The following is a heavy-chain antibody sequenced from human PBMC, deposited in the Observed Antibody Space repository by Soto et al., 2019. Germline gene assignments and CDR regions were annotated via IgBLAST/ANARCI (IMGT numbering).Heavy chain of an antibody. CDR3: ARDRYCSSTSCFYNWFDP. CDR1: GYSFTSYW. J-gene: IGHJ5*02. CDR2: IYPGDSDT. D-gene: IGHD2-2*01. Sequence: GESLKISCKGSGYSFTSYWIGWVRQMPGKGLEWMGIIYPGDSDTRYSPSFQGQVTISADKSISTAYLQWSSLKASDTDMYYCARDRYCSSTSCFYNWFDPWGQGTLVTVSS. V-gene: IGHV5-51*01.